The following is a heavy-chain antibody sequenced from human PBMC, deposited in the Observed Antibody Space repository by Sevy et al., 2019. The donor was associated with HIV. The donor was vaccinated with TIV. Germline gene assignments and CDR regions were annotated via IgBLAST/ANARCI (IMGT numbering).Heavy chain of an antibody. CDR3: VKVRPWFAGYYFDY. CDR2: ISDVGSRT. V-gene: IGHV3-30*18. Sequence: GGSLRLSCVGSGFDFSDYDMHWVRQAPGQGLEWVALISDVGSRTQNNDSVQGRFTISRDNPRATMYLQMNSLRREDTAIYYCVKVRPWFAGYYFDYWGQGSLVTVSS. D-gene: IGHD3-10*01. J-gene: IGHJ4*02. CDR1: GFDFSDYD.